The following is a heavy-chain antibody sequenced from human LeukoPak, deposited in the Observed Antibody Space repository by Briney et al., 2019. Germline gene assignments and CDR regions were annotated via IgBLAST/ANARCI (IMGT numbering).Heavy chain of an antibody. J-gene: IGHJ6*03. CDR1: GYTFTSYA. Sequence: GASVTVSCTASGYTFTSYAMNWVRQAPGQGLEWMGWINTNTGNPTYAQGFTGRFVFSLDTSVSTAYLQISSLKAEDTAVYYCARDHSEIAVAGQYYYYYYMDVWGKGTTVTVSS. V-gene: IGHV7-4-1*02. CDR2: INTNTGNP. D-gene: IGHD6-19*01. CDR3: ARDHSEIAVAGQYYYYYYMDV.